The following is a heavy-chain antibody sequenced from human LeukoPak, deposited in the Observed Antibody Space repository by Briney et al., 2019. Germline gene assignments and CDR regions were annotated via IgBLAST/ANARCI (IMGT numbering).Heavy chain of an antibody. J-gene: IGHJ3*02. V-gene: IGHV3-30*18. D-gene: IGHD3-10*01. CDR1: GFTLSSYG. CDR2: IAYDGSHE. CDR3: AKDFGELLYGDAFDI. Sequence: GGSLRLSCAASGFTLSSYGMHWVRQAPGKGLEWVAVIAYDGSHEYYAGSVKGRFTISRDNSKNTLYLQMNSLRAEDTAVYYCAKDFGELLYGDAFDIWGQGTMVTVSS.